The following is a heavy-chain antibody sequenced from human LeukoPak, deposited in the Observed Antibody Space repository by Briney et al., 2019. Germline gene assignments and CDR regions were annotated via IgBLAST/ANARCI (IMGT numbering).Heavy chain of an antibody. Sequence: SETLSLTCTVSGGSISSYYWSWIRQPPGKGLEWIAYISDIGSINYNPSLKSRVTISLDTSKNQFSLKLSSVTAADTAVYYCARGSTYYYDSGGFGSLDYWGQGTLVTVSS. CDR3: ARGSTYYYDSGGFGSLDY. D-gene: IGHD3-22*01. CDR2: ISDIGSI. CDR1: GGSISSYY. J-gene: IGHJ4*02. V-gene: IGHV4-59*08.